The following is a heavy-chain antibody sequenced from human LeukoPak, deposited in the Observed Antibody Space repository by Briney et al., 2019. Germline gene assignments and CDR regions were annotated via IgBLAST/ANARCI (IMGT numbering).Heavy chain of an antibody. CDR3: ARRVGTGSYYTSNWFDP. D-gene: IGHD3-10*01. CDR2: IIPIFGTA. V-gene: IGHV1-69*13. Sequence: SVKVSCKASGGTFSSYAISWARQAPGQGLEWMGGIIPIFGTANYAQKFQGRVTITADESTSTAYMELSSLRSEDTAVYYCARRVGTGSYYTSNWFDPWGQGTLVTVSS. CDR1: GGTFSSYA. J-gene: IGHJ5*02.